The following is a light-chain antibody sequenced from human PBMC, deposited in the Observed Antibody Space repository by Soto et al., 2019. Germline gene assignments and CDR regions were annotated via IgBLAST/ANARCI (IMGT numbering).Light chain of an antibody. CDR2: GAS. CDR1: QTISSSY. J-gene: IGKJ2*01. CDR3: QHYGGSPPKYT. Sequence: EIVLTQSPGTLSLSPGERATLSCRASQTISSSYLAWHQQKPGQAPRLLIYGASSRATAIPDRFSGSGSGTDFTLTLSRLEPEDFAVYYCQHYGGSPPKYTFGQGTKLEIK. V-gene: IGKV3-20*01.